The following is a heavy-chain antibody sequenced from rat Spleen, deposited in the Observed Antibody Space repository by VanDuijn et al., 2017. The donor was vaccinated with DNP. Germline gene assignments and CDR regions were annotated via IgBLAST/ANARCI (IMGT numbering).Heavy chain of an antibody. J-gene: IGHJ4*01. D-gene: IGHD1-4*01. V-gene: IGHV5-20*01. CDR3: ATQEATRVGA. CDR1: GFTFSDYY. CDR2: ISYDGGSN. Sequence: EVQLVESGGGLVQPGRSLKLSCAASGFTFSDYYMAWVRQAPTKGLEWVAYISYDGGSNYYGDSVKGRFTISRDNAKNTQYLQMDSLRSEDTATYYCATQEATRVGAWGQGTSVTVSS.